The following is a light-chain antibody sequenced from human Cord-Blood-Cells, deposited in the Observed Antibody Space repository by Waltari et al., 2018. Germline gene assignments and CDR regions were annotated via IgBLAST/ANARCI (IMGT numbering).Light chain of an antibody. Sequence: QYVLTQPPSVSGAPGQRVTISCTGSSSNTGPGYDVHWYQQLPGTAPKLLIYGNSNRPSGVPDRFSGSKSGTSASLAITGLQAEDEADYYCQSYDSSVVFGGGTKLTVL. CDR1: SSNTGPGYD. V-gene: IGLV1-40*01. CDR2: GNS. J-gene: IGLJ2*01. CDR3: QSYDSSVV.